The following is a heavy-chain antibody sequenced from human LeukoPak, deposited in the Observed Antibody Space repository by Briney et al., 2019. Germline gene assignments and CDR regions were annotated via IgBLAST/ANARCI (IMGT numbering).Heavy chain of an antibody. Sequence: SETLSLTCTVSGVSISSYYWSWIRQPPGKGLEWIGCIYYSGNTNYNPSLKSRVTISIDTSKNQFSLKLSSVTAADTAVYYCARDYAFDIWGQGTMVTVSS. CDR2: IYYSGNT. J-gene: IGHJ3*02. V-gene: IGHV4-59*01. CDR1: GVSISSYY. CDR3: ARDYAFDI.